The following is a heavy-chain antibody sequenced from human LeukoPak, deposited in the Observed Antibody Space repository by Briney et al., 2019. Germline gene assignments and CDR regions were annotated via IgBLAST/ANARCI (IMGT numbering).Heavy chain of an antibody. CDR2: INAYNGST. J-gene: IGHJ4*02. Sequence: ASVKVSCKASGYTFTSYGISWVRQAPGQGLEWMGWINAYNGSTNYAQKLQGRVTMTTDTSTSTAYMELRSLRSDEPAVYYCAIVDSTLFYFDYWGQGTLVTVSS. CDR3: AIVDSTLFYFDY. V-gene: IGHV1-18*01. D-gene: IGHD2-21*01. CDR1: GYTFTSYG.